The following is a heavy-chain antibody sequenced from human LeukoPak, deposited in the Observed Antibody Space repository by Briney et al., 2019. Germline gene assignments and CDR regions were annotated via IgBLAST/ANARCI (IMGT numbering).Heavy chain of an antibody. D-gene: IGHD3-10*01. CDR1: GFAFSSYW. CDR2: INSDGSST. Sequence: GGSLRLSCAASGFAFSSYWMHWVRHAPGKGLVWVSRINSDGSSTMYADSVKGRFTISRDNAKNTLYLQMNSLRAEDTAVYYCARVDGSGSFIDYWGQGTLVTVSS. V-gene: IGHV3-74*03. CDR3: ARVDGSGSFIDY. J-gene: IGHJ4*02.